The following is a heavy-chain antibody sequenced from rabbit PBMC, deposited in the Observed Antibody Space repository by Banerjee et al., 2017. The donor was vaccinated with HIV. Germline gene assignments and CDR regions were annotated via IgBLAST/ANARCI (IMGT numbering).Heavy chain of an antibody. CDR2: INSSSRNV. CDR3: ARDLAGVIGWNFNL. Sequence: QQQLEESGGGLVKPGGTLTLTCKASGIDISRYNMQWVRQAPGKGLEWIGCINSSSRNVVYASWATGRFTISKTSSTTVTLQMTSLTAADTATYLCARDLAGVIGWNFNLWGPGTLVTVS. J-gene: IGHJ4*01. V-gene: IGHV1S45*01. D-gene: IGHD4-1*01. CDR1: GIDISRYNM.